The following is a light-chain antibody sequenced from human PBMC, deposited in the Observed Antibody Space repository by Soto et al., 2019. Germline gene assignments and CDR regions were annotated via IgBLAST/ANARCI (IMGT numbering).Light chain of an antibody. J-gene: IGLJ1*01. CDR1: NSDVGSYNL. Sequence: QSVLTQPASVSGSPRQSITISCTGTNSDVGSYNLVSWFQQHPGKAPKLVIYEVTKRPSGVSDRFSGSKSGNTASLTISGLQAEDEADYYCFSYAGDSVYVFGTGTKVHRP. CDR2: EVT. CDR3: FSYAGDSVYV. V-gene: IGLV2-23*02.